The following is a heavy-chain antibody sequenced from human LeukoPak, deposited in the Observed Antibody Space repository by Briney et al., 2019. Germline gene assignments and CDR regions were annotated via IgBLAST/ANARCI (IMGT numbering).Heavy chain of an antibody. V-gene: IGHV1-69*13. CDR1: GGTFSSYA. CDR3: ASLPLWFGEFSINNWFDP. Sequence: SVKVSCKASGGTFSSYAISWVRQAPGQGLEWMGGIIPIFGTANYAQKFQGRVTITADESTSTAYMELSSLRSEDTAVYYCASLPLWFGEFSINNWFDPWGQGTLVTVSS. J-gene: IGHJ5*02. D-gene: IGHD3-10*01. CDR2: IIPIFGTA.